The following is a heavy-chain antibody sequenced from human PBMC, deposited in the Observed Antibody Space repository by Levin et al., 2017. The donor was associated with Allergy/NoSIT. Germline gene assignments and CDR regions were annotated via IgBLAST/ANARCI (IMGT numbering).Heavy chain of an antibody. V-gene: IGHV3-23*01. Sequence: GGSLRLSCAASGFTFSNYAMSWVRQAPGKGLEWVSAISGSGGSTYYADSVKGRFTISRDNSKNTLYLQMNSMRAEDTAVYYCAKDWTSGSSDWPYWGQGTLVTVSS. CDR1: GFTFSNYA. J-gene: IGHJ4*02. CDR3: AKDWTSGSSDWPY. CDR2: ISGSGGST. D-gene: IGHD6-6*01.